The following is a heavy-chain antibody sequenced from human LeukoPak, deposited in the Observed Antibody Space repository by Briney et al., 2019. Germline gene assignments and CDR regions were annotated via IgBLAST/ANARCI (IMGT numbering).Heavy chain of an antibody. J-gene: IGHJ4*02. CDR3: ATIKHGQIFGYFDF. D-gene: IGHD3-16*01. CDR1: GASISSHY. V-gene: IGHV4-59*11. Sequence: SETLSLTCTVSGASISSHYWSWLRQPPGKGLEWIGYVIDSVRTKDNPSLQSRLTLSADTSKHEFSLRLSSVTAADTAVYYCATIKHGQIFGYFDFWGQGIKVTVSS. CDR2: VIDSVRT.